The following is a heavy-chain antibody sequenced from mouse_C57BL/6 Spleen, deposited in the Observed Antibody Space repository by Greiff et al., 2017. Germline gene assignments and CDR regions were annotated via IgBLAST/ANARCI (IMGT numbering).Heavy chain of an antibody. J-gene: IGHJ4*01. CDR3: ARWYGSSYDAMDY. V-gene: IGHV1-50*01. CDR2: IDPSDSYT. CDR1: GYTFTSYW. Sequence: QVQLQQPGAELVKPGASVKLSCKASGYTFTSYWMQWVKQRPGQGLEWIGEIDPSDSYTNYNQKFKGKATLTVDTSSSTAYMPLSSLTSEDSAVYYCARWYGSSYDAMDYWGQGTSVTVSS. D-gene: IGHD1-1*01.